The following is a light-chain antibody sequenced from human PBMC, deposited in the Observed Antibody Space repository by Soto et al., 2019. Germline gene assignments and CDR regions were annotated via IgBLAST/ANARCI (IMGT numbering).Light chain of an antibody. J-gene: IGKJ2*01. Sequence: EIVLTQSPGTLSLSPGERATLSCRASQIVSSTYLAWYQQKPGQAPSLVIYGASSRATGIPDRFSGSGSGTDFTLTISRLEPEDFAVYYCQQYGSSPRTFGQGTKLEIK. CDR2: GAS. V-gene: IGKV3-20*01. CDR3: QQYGSSPRT. CDR1: QIVSSTY.